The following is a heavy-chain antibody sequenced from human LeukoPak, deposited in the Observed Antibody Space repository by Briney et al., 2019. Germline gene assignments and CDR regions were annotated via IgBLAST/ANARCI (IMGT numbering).Heavy chain of an antibody. CDR3: ARHYYGLASTIDF. CDR2: IFPGGSP. J-gene: IGHJ4*02. Sequence: TLSLTCNVSGASLSWHYWSWIRQPAGKGLEWIGRIFPGGSPTYNPSLMSRVAMSVDMSKNQFSLNLNSVTAADTAIYYCARHYYGLASTIDFWGQGTLVTVYS. V-gene: IGHV4-4*07. D-gene: IGHD3-10*01. CDR1: GASLSWHY.